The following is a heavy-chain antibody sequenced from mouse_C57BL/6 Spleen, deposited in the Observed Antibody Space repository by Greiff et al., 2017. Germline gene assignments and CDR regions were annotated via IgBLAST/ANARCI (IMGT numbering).Heavy chain of an antibody. D-gene: IGHD1-1*01. CDR3: ARGGIYYYGSSYNFDY. J-gene: IGHJ2*01. CDR1: GYTFTDYN. Sequence: EVQLQQSGPELVKPGASVKIPCKASGYTFTDYNMDWVKQSHGKSLEWIGDINPNNGGTIYNQKVKGKATLTVEKSSSTAYMELRSLTSEDTAVYYGARGGIYYYGSSYNFDYWGQGTTLTVSS. V-gene: IGHV1-18*01. CDR2: INPNNGGT.